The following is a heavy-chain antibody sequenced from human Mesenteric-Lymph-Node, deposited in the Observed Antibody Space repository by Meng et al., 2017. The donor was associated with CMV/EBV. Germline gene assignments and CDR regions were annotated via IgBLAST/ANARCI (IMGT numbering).Heavy chain of an antibody. J-gene: IGHJ4*02. CDR1: GYTFSGYY. V-gene: IGHV1-2*02. Sequence: ASVKVSCKTSGYTFSGYYMHWVRQAPGQGLEWMGWINPNSGGTNYAQKFQGRVTMTRDTSISTAYMELSRLRSDDTAVYYCARDGRGYYDFWSDPRFDYWGQGTLVTVSS. D-gene: IGHD3-3*01. CDR3: ARDGRGYYDFWSDPRFDY. CDR2: INPNSGGT.